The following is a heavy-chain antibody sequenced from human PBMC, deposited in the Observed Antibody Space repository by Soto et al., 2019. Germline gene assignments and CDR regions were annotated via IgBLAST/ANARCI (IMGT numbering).Heavy chain of an antibody. CDR1: GFSLTTSGVG. Sequence: QITLKESGPTLVRPTQALTLTCTFSGFSLTTSGVGVGWIRQPPGKALEWLALIYWDDEHRYSPSLRTRLTITKDTSKNQVVLTMTNLDPADTGIYYCAREIFGSTYFDSWGQGMLVTVSS. CDR2: IYWDDEH. V-gene: IGHV2-5*02. CDR3: AREIFGSTYFDS. D-gene: IGHD3-9*01. J-gene: IGHJ4*02.